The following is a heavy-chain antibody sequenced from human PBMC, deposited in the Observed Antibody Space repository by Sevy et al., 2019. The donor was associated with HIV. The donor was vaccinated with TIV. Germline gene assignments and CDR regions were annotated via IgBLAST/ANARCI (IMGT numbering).Heavy chain of an antibody. CDR1: GFSFSYYG. D-gene: IGHD6-13*01. CDR3: ARDRGTVADGTSYYNGMGV. J-gene: IGHJ6*02. V-gene: IGHV3-30*03. Sequence: GGSLRLSCIGSGFSFSYYGIHWVRQSPGKGLDWVALISDDGINEYYADSVKGRFTISRDNAENSLYLQMSGLRAGDTAVYYCARDRGTVADGTSYYNGMGVWGQGTTVTVSS. CDR2: ISDDGINE.